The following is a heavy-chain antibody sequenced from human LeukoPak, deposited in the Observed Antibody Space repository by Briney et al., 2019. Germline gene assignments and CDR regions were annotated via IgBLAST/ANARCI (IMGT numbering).Heavy chain of an antibody. CDR3: ATQPYYYYGMDV. CDR1: GGSFSGYY. J-gene: IGHJ6*04. V-gene: IGHV4-34*01. CDR2: INHSGST. Sequence: SETLSLTRAVYGGSFSGYYWSWIRQPPGKGLEWIGEINHSGSTNYNPSLKSRVTISVDTSKNHFSLKLSSVTAADTAVYYCATQPYYYYGMDVWGKGTTVTVSS. D-gene: IGHD1-14*01.